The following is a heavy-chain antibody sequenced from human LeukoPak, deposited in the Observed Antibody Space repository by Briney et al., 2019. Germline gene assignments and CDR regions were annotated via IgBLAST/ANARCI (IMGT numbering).Heavy chain of an antibody. CDR3: ARMRYCGGDCYNAFDI. D-gene: IGHD2-21*02. CDR2: IIPILGIA. Sequence: ASVKVSCKASGYTFTSYGISWVRQAPGQGLEWMGRIIPILGIANYAQKFQGRVTITADKSTSTAYMELSSLRSEDTAVYYCARMRYCGGDCYNAFDIWGQGTMVTVSS. V-gene: IGHV1-69*04. J-gene: IGHJ3*02. CDR1: GYTFTSYG.